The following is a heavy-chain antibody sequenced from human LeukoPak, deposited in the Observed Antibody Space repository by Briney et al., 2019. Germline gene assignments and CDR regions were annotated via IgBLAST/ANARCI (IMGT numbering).Heavy chain of an antibody. J-gene: IGHJ6*04. CDR1: GFTFSNYS. CDR3: ASGGLGSTSLDV. CDR2: ISSSSSYI. V-gene: IGHV3-21*01. D-gene: IGHD3-16*01. Sequence: GGSLRLSCAASGFTFSNYSMNWVRHAPGKGLEWVSSISSSSSYIYYADSVKGRFTISRDNAKNSLYLQMYSLRAEDTAVYYCASGGLGSTSLDVWGKGTTVTVSS.